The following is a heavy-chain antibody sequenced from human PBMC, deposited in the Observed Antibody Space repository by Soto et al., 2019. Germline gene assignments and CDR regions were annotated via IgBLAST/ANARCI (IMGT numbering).Heavy chain of an antibody. CDR1: GYTFTSYA. CDR2: INAGNGNT. Sequence: ASVKVSCKASGYTFTSYAMHWVRQAPGQRLEWMGWINAGNGNTKYSQKFQGRVTITRDTSASTAYMELSSLRSEDTAVYYCARGHVGYCSGGRCPLGEYHWFDPWGQGTLVTVSS. CDR3: ARGHVGYCSGGRCPLGEYHWFDP. V-gene: IGHV1-3*01. J-gene: IGHJ5*02. D-gene: IGHD2-15*01.